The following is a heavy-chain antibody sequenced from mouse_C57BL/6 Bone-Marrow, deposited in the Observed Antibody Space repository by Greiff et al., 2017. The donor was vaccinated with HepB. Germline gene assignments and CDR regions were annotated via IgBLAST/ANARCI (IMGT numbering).Heavy chain of an antibody. CDR2: IDPEDGDT. CDR3: TLLRRLYFDY. J-gene: IGHJ2*01. CDR1: GFNIKDYY. V-gene: IGHV14-1*01. Sequence: EVQLQQSGAELVRPGASVKLSCTASGFNIKDYYMHWVKQRPEKGLEWIGRIDPEDGDTEYAPKFQGKATMTADTSSNPAYLQLRSLTSEDTAVYDCTLLRRLYFDYWGQGTTLTVSS. D-gene: IGHD1-2*01.